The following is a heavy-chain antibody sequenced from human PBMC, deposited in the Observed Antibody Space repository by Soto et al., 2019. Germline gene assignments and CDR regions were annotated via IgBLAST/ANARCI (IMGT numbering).Heavy chain of an antibody. CDR2: IDPYETGI. CDR3: TRDTFGARDY. Sequence: EVQLVESGGGLVQPGGSLRLSCTDSGFTFSGDWMHRVRQAPGKGLVWVSRIDPYETGISYADSVKGRFTISRDNAKSTLYLQMNSLRVEDTAVYYCTRDTFGARDYWGQGTLVTVSS. D-gene: IGHD3-10*01. J-gene: IGHJ4*02. V-gene: IGHV3-74*01. CDR1: GFTFSGDW.